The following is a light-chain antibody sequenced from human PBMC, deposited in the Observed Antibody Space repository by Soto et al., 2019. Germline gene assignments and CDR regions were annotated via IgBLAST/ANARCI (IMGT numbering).Light chain of an antibody. J-gene: IGKJ1*01. CDR1: QTVSSKY. CDR3: QQYGDSPWT. V-gene: IGKV3-20*01. CDR2: GTSSGTP. Sequence: EIVMTQSPATLSVSPGERATLSCRASQTVSSKYLAWYQQKPGQAPRLLIYGTSSGTPSRATGIPDRFSGSGSGTDFALTISGLEPEDFAVYYCQQYGDSPWTFGQGTKVEIK.